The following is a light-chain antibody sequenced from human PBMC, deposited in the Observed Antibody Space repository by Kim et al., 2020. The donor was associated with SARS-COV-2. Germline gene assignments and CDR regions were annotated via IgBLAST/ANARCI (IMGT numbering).Light chain of an antibody. J-gene: IGLJ2*01. CDR1: SSNIGSNT. V-gene: IGLV1-44*01. CDR2: SSS. Sequence: GGTVTISCSGSSSNIGSNTENWCQQHPGTAPKLLIYSSSERPSGVPDRFSGSKSGTSVSLAISGLQSGDEADYYCASWDDTLNAVLFGGGTQLTVL. CDR3: ASWDDTLNAVL.